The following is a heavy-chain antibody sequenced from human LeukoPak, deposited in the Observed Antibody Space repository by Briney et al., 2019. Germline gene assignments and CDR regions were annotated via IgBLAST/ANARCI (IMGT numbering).Heavy chain of an antibody. Sequence: GGSLRLSCAASGFTFSSYTMHWIRQAPGKGLEWVSSISGSNSYIFYADSVKGRFTVSRDNAKDSLYLQMNSLRAEDTAVYYCARALTTLTYEGYWGQGTLATVSS. CDR1: GFTFSSYT. D-gene: IGHD1-1*01. J-gene: IGHJ4*02. CDR3: ARALTTLTYEGY. CDR2: ISGSNSYI. V-gene: IGHV3-21*01.